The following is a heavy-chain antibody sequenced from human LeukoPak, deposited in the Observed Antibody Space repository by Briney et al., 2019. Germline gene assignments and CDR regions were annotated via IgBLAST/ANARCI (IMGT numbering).Heavy chain of an antibody. CDR2: ISSSSSYI. V-gene: IGHV3-21*01. J-gene: IGHJ4*02. Sequence: GGSLRLSCAASGFTFSSHSMNWVRQAPGKGLEWVSSISSSSSYIYYAGSVKGRFTISRDNAKNSLYLQMNSLRAEDTAVYYCARVDYVAPPSDYWGQGTLVTVSS. D-gene: IGHD4-17*01. CDR1: GFTFSSHS. CDR3: ARVDYVAPPSDY.